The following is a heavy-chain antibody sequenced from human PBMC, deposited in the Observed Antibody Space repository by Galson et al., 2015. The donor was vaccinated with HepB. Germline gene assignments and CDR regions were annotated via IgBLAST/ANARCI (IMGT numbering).Heavy chain of an antibody. CDR3: ARTFSGSYWDY. J-gene: IGHJ4*02. D-gene: IGHD1-26*01. CDR2: ISGSSSTI. V-gene: IGHV3-48*01. CDR1: GFTFSTST. Sequence: SLRLSCAASGFTFSTSTMNWVRQAPGKGLEWVSYISGSSSTIDYADSVKGRFTISRDNAKNSLYLQMNSLRAEDTAMYYCARTFSGSYWDYWGQGTLVTVSS.